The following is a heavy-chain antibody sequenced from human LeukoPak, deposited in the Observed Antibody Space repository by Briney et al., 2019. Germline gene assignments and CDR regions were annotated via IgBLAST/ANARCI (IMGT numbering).Heavy chain of an antibody. CDR1: GYTFTSYD. CDR2: TNPNSGNT. J-gene: IGHJ5*02. V-gene: IGHV1-8*01. CDR3: ARQQWLVKSYNWFDP. D-gene: IGHD6-19*01. Sequence: ASVKVSCKASGYTFTSYDINWVGQAAGQRRDWMGWTNPNSGNTGYAQKFQGRVTMTRNTSISTAYMELSSLRSEDTAVYYCARQQWLVKSYNWFDPWGQGTLVTASS.